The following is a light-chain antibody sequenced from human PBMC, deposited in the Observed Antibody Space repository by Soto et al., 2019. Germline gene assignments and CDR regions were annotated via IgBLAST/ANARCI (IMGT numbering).Light chain of an antibody. CDR2: DAS. CDR1: QSISTW. V-gene: IGKV1-5*01. Sequence: DIQMTQSPSTLSASVGDRVTITCRASQSISTWLAWYQRKPGKAPKLLIYDASSLQSGVPSRFSGSGSGTEFTLTISSLQPDDSATYYCQQYDSIPFTFRGGTKVEIK. CDR3: QQYDSIPFT. J-gene: IGKJ4*01.